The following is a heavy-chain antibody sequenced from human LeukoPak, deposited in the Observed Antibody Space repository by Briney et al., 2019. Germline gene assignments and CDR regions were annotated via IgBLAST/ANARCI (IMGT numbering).Heavy chain of an antibody. CDR3: ASGQYYYDSSGYYSTDY. CDR2: IIPIFGTA. CDR1: GGTFSSYA. D-gene: IGHD3-22*01. Sequence: SVKVSCKASGGTFSSYAISWVRQAPGQGLEWMGGIIPIFGTANYAQKFQGRVTITADESTSTAYMELSSLRSEDTAVYYCASGQYYYDSSGYYSTDYWGQGTLVTVSS. V-gene: IGHV1-69*13. J-gene: IGHJ4*02.